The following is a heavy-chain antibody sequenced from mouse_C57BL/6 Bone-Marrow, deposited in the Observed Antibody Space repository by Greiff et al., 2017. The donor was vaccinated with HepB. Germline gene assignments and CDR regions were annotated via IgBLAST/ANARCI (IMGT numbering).Heavy chain of an antibody. D-gene: IGHD2-1*01. Sequence: VQLQQPGAELVKPGASVKMSCKASGYTFTSYWITWVKQRPGQGLEWIGDIYPGSGSTNYNEKFKSKATLTVDTSSSTAYMQLSSLTSEDSAVYYCARKPPYGNYWYFDVWGTGTTVTVSS. CDR2: IYPGSGST. V-gene: IGHV1-55*01. CDR1: GYTFTSYW. CDR3: ARKPPYGNYWYFDV. J-gene: IGHJ1*03.